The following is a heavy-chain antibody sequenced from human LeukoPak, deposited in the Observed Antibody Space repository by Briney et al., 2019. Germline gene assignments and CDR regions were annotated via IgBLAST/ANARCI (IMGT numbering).Heavy chain of an antibody. CDR1: GGSISSYY. D-gene: IGHD3-10*01. CDR3: ARGNYYGSVYHSPQYYYYYYYMDV. J-gene: IGHJ6*03. CDR2: IYTSGST. Sequence: ASETLSLTCTVSGGSISSYYWSWIRQPAGKGLEWIGRIYTSGSTNYNPSLKSRVTMSVDTSKNQFSLKLSSVTAADTAVYYCARGNYYGSVYHSPQYYYYYYYMDVWGKGTTVTVSS. V-gene: IGHV4-4*07.